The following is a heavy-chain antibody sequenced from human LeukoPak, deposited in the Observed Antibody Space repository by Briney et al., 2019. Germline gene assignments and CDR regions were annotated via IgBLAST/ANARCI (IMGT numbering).Heavy chain of an antibody. CDR2: ISYDGSNK. CDR1: GFTFSSYG. V-gene: IGHV3-30*03. D-gene: IGHD3-22*01. J-gene: IGHJ4*02. CDR3: ARDPDTMMPDHTFN. Sequence: GGSLRLSCAASGFTFSSYGMHWVRQAPGKGLEWVAVISYDGSNKYYADSVKGRFTISRDNSKNTLYLQMNSLRAEDTAVYYCARDPDTMMPDHTFNWGQGTLVTVSS.